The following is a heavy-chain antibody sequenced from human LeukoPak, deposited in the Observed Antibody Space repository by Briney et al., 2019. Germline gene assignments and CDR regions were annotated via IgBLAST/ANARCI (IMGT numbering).Heavy chain of an antibody. CDR3: ARARGVRDY. Sequence: TGGSLRLSCAASGFTFDDYAMHWVRQAPGKGLEWVSGISWNSGSIGYADSVKGRFTISRDNAKNSLYLQMNSLRAEDTAVYYCARARGVRDYWGQGTLVTVSS. J-gene: IGHJ4*02. CDR2: ISWNSGSI. CDR1: GFTFDDYA. D-gene: IGHD2-8*02. V-gene: IGHV3-9*01.